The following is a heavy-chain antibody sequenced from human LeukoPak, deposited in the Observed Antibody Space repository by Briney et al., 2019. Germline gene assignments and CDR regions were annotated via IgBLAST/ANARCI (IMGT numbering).Heavy chain of an antibody. D-gene: IGHD3-22*01. J-gene: IGHJ3*02. CDR3: ARIKSPAPQDYNQSSGHAFDI. CDR1: GGTFNSFA. Sequence: SVKVSCKASGGTFNSFAFSWVRQAPGQGLEWIGGIIPIFRTTHYAPKFLGRVTITADKSTSTAYMELSSLRSEDTAVYYCARIKSPAPQDYNQSSGHAFDIWGLGTMVTVSS. V-gene: IGHV1-69*06. CDR2: IIPIFRTT.